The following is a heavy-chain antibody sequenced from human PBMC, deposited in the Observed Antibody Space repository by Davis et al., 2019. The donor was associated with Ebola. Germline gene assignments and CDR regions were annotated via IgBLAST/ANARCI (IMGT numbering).Heavy chain of an antibody. CDR1: GFTFSSYW. J-gene: IGHJ4*02. D-gene: IGHD3-3*01. V-gene: IGHV3-7*01. CDR2: IKQDGSEK. CDR3: ARDPGDDFWGY. Sequence: GESLKISCAASGFTFSSYWMSWVRQAPGKGLEWVANIKQDGSEKYYVDSVKGRFTISRDNAKNSLYLQMNSLRAEDTAVYYCARDPGDDFWGYWGQGTLVTVSS.